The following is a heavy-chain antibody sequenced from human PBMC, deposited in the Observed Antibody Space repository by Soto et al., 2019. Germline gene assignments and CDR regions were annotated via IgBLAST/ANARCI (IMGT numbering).Heavy chain of an antibody. Sequence: EVQLLESGGGLVQPGGSLRLSCAVSGFPFSTSAMNWVRQAPGKGLEWVSIISATSDAAHYAESVKGRFTSSRDNSKNTLYLQMNSLRAEDTAVYYCGKYSGSYPVYNGMNLWGQGTTVTVSS. V-gene: IGHV3-23*01. CDR3: GKYSGSYPVYNGMNL. D-gene: IGHD1-26*01. CDR2: ISATSDAA. J-gene: IGHJ6*02. CDR1: GFPFSTSA.